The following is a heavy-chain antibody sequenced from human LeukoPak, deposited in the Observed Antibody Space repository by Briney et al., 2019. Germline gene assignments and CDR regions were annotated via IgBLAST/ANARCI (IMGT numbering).Heavy chain of an antibody. V-gene: IGHV4-61*08. CDR3: ARDRLIADLWGGMDA. J-gene: IGHJ6*04. CDR2: IYYSGST. D-gene: IGHD3-22*01. Sequence: SETLSLTCGVSGGSLRSDVCNWSWIRQPPGKGLEWIGSIYYSGSTKYNPSLKSRGTISLDTSKNQFSLILSSVTAADTAVYYCARDRLIADLWGGMDAWGKGTTVIVSS. CDR1: GGSLRSDVCN.